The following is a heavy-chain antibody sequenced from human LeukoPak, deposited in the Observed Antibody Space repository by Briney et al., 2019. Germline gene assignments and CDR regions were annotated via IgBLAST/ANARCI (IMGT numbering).Heavy chain of an antibody. Sequence: GGPLRLSCAASGFTFSSYSMNWVRQAPGKGLEWVSSISSSSSYIYYADSVKGRFTISRDNAKNSLYLQMNSLRAEDTAVYYCARDYSDYGGNLLDYWGQGTLVTVSS. D-gene: IGHD4-23*01. CDR2: ISSSSSYI. J-gene: IGHJ4*02. V-gene: IGHV3-21*01. CDR1: GFTFSSYS. CDR3: ARDYSDYGGNLLDY.